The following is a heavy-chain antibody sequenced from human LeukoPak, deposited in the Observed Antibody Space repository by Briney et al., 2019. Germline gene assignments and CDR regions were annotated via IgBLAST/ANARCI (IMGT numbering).Heavy chain of an antibody. D-gene: IGHD2-2*02. CDR1: GGSFSGYY. Sequence: SETLSLTCAVYGGSFSGYYWSWIRQPPGKGLEWIGKINHSGSTNYNPSLKSRVTISVDTSKNQFSLKLSSVTAADTAVYYCARLVVVPAAIRKWFDPWGQGTLVTVSS. CDR2: INHSGST. CDR3: ARLVVVPAAIRKWFDP. J-gene: IGHJ5*02. V-gene: IGHV4-34*01.